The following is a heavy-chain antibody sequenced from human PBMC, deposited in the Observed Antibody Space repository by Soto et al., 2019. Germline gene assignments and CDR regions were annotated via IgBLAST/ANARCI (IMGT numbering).Heavy chain of an antibody. CDR1: GGSISSSSYY. CDR3: ARDSAAQNSSSWGGYYYYGMDV. J-gene: IGHJ6*02. D-gene: IGHD6-13*01. Sequence: PSETLSLTCTVSGGSISSSSYYWGWIRQPPGKGLEWIGSIYYSGSTYYNPSLKSRVTISVDTSKNQFSLKLSSVTAADTAVYYCARDSAAQNSSSWGGYYYYGMDVWGQGTTVTVSS. V-gene: IGHV4-39*07. CDR2: IYYSGST.